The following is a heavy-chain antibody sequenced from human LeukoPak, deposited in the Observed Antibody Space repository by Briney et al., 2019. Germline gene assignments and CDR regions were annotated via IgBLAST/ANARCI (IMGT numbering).Heavy chain of an antibody. CDR2: IKSKPDGGTT. CDR1: GFSFSKAW. V-gene: IGHV3-15*01. Sequence: GGSLRLSCAASGFSFSKAWMSWVRQAPGKGLEWVGRIKSKPDGGTTDYAAPAKGRFTISRDDSKNTLYLQMNSLKTEDTAVYYCATGMAGSWGQGTLVTVSS. D-gene: IGHD2-8*01. CDR3: ATGMAGS. J-gene: IGHJ5*02.